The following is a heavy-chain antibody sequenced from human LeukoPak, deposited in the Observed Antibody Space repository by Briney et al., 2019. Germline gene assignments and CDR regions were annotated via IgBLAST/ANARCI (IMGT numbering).Heavy chain of an antibody. D-gene: IGHD4-17*01. CDR1: GFIFSGSA. J-gene: IGHJ4*02. CDR2: IKSKSNSYAT. V-gene: IGHV3-73*01. CDR3: TTYGDYGPGSDY. Sequence: GGSLTLSCAASGFIFSGSAIHWVRQASGKGLEWVGRIKSKSNSYATAYAASVKGRFTISREDSKNTAYLQTNSLKTEDTAVYYCTTYGDYGPGSDYWGQGTLVTVSS.